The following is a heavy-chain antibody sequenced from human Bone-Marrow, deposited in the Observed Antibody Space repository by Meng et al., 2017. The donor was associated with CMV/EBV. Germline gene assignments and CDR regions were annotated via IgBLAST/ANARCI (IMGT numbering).Heavy chain of an antibody. CDR1: GGPISSYY. CDR2: VYYTGTT. V-gene: IGHV4-59*12. CDR3: ARGTRGTPADY. J-gene: IGHJ4*02. Sequence: SETLSLTCTLSGGPISSYYWNWIRQTPGKGLEWMGYVYYTGTTKYNPSLKSRVTISLDTSKNQFSLKLSSVTAADTAVYYCARGTRGTPADYWGQGTLVTVSS. D-gene: IGHD1-1*01.